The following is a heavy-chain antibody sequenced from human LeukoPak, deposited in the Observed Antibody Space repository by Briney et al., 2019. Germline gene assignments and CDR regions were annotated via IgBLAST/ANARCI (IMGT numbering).Heavy chain of an antibody. CDR2: VNRDGSET. CDR1: GFTFSSYA. Sequence: GGSLSLSCAASGFTFSSYAMHWVRQVPGRGPEWVANVNRDGSETYYLDSVKGRFTISKDNAKNSLYLQMNSLRAEDTALYHCARNNGMDVWGQGTTVIVSS. CDR3: ARNNGMDV. V-gene: IGHV3-7*03. J-gene: IGHJ6*02.